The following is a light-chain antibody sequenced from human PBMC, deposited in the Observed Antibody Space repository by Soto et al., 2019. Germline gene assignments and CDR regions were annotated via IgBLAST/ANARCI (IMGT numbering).Light chain of an antibody. CDR1: QSVSSNY. J-gene: IGKJ5*01. V-gene: IGKV3-20*01. CDR2: GAS. Sequence: EIVLTQSPGTLSLSPGERATLSCRASQSVSSNYLAWYQQKPGQAPRLLIYGASSRATGIPDRFSGSGSGTDFTLTISRLEPEAFSVYYCQQYGSSRTFGQGTRLEIK. CDR3: QQYGSSRT.